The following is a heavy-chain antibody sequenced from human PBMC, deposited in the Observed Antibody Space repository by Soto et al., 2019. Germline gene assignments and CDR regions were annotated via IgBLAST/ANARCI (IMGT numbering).Heavy chain of an antibody. D-gene: IGHD6-19*01. J-gene: IGHJ1*01. Sequence: EVQLVESGGGLVQPGRSLRLSCAASGFTFDDYAMHWVRQAPGKGLEWVSGISWNSGSIGYADSVKGRFTISRDNAKNSLYLQMNSLRAEDTDLYYCAKAPSCCSGSDFQHWGQGTLVTVSS. V-gene: IGHV3-9*01. CDR3: AKAPSCCSGSDFQH. CDR2: ISWNSGSI. CDR1: GFTFDDYA.